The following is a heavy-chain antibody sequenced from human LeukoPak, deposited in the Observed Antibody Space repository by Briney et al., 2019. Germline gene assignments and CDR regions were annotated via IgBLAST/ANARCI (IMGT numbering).Heavy chain of an antibody. D-gene: IGHD6-6*01. J-gene: IGHJ4*02. V-gene: IGHV1-46*03. CDR1: GYTFTSYY. CDR2: INPSGGST. CDR3: ARGLEQAGYSSSSGGGNY. Sequence: ASVKVSCKASGYTFTSYYMHWVRQAPGQGLEWMGIINPSGGSTSYAQKFQGRVTMTRDTSTSTVYMELSSLRSEDTAVYYCARGLEQAGYSSSSGGGNYWGQGPLVTVSS.